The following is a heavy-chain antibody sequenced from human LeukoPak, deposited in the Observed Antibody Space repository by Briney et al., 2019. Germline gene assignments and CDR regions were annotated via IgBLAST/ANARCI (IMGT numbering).Heavy chain of an antibody. D-gene: IGHD6-13*01. Sequence: ASVKVSCKVSGYTLTELSMHWVRQAPGKGLEWMGGFDPEDGETIYAQKFQGRVTMTEDTSTDTAYMELSSLRSEDTAVYYCATVAIAAVRAEYFQHWGQGTLVTVSS. V-gene: IGHV1-24*01. J-gene: IGHJ1*01. CDR2: FDPEDGET. CDR1: GYTLTELS. CDR3: ATVAIAAVRAEYFQH.